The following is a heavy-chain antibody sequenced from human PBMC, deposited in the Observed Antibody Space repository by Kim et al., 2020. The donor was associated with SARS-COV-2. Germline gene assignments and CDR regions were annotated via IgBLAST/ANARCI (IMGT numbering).Heavy chain of an antibody. V-gene: IGHV4-31*03. CDR3: ARDLSSRLWFGESHFDP. D-gene: IGHD3-10*01. CDR1: GGSISSGGYY. Sequence: SETLSLTCTVSGGSISSGGYYWSWIRQHPGKGLEWIGYIYYSGSTYYNPSLKSRVTISVDTSKNQFSMKLSSVTAADTAVYYCARDLSSRLWFGESHFDPWGQGTLVTVSS. CDR2: IYYSGST. J-gene: IGHJ5*02.